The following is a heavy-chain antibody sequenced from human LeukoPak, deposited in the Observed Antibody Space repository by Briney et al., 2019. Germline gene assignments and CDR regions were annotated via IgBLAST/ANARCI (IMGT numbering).Heavy chain of an antibody. V-gene: IGHV3-23*01. D-gene: IGHD5-18*01. CDR3: AKDPTRRIQPRSGSIDY. CDR1: GFTFSSYA. J-gene: IGHJ4*02. CDR2: ISGSGGST. Sequence: GGSLRLSCAASGFTFSSYAMSWVRQAPGKGLEWVSAISGSGGSTYYADSVKGRFTISRDNSKNTLYLQMNSLRAEDTAVYYCAKDPTRRIQPRSGSIDYWGQGTLVTVSS.